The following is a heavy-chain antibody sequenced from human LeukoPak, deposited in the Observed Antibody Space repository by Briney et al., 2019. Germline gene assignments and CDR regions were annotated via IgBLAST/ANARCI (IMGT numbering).Heavy chain of an antibody. CDR2: ISYDGSNK. J-gene: IGHJ4*02. Sequence: PGGSLRLSCAASGFTFSSYAMHWVRQAPGKGLEWVAVISYDGSNKYYADSVKGRFTISRDNSKNTLYLQMNSLRAEDTAVYYCAREAVPSGYYLGTFDYWGQGTLVTVSS. D-gene: IGHD3-22*01. CDR3: AREAVPSGYYLGTFDY. V-gene: IGHV3-30*04. CDR1: GFTFSSYA.